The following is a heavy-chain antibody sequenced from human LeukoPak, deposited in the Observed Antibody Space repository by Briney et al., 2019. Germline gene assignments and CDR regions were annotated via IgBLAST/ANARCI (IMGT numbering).Heavy chain of an antibody. CDR2: IAPNSGGT. V-gene: IGHV1-2*02. CDR3: AREYSSSSGRLYDY. CDR1: GYTFTGYH. J-gene: IGHJ4*02. Sequence: GASVKVSCKASGYTFTGYHMHWVRQAPGQGPEWMGWIAPNSGGTNYAQKFQGRVTMTRDTSISTAYMEVSRLRSDDTAVYYCAREYSSSSGRLYDYWGQGTLVTVSS. D-gene: IGHD6-6*01.